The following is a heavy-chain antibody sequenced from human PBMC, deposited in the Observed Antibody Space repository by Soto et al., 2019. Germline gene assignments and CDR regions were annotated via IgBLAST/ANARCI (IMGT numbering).Heavy chain of an antibody. CDR1: GFTFSSYG. CDR3: AKDPCNSCYSHYYGMDV. D-gene: IGHD3-22*01. CDR2: ISYDGINK. Sequence: QVQLVESGGGVVQPGRSLRLSCAASGFTFSSYGMHWVRQAPGKGLEWVAVISYDGINKYYADSVKGRFTISRDNSKNTLYLQMNILTVEDTAVYYCAKDPCNSCYSHYYGMDVWGQGTMVTVSS. J-gene: IGHJ6*02. V-gene: IGHV3-30*18.